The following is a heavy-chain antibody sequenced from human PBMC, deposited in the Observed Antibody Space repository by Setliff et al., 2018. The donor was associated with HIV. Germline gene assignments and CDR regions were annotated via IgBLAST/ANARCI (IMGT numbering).Heavy chain of an antibody. V-gene: IGHV1-69*01. J-gene: IGHJ4*02. CDR3: ARQGNPYYFDY. D-gene: IGHD4-4*01. CDR2: IIPIVGTA. Sequence: SVPFSCPASGGPFSTYAITWVRQAPGQGLEWMGGIIPIVGTANYAQKFQGRVTITADESTSTAYMELSSLRSEDTAVYYCARQGNPYYFDYWGQGTLVTVSS. CDR1: GGPFSTYA.